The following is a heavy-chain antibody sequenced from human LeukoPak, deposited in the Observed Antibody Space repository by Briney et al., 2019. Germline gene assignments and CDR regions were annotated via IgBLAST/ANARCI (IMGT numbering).Heavy chain of an antibody. J-gene: IGHJ3*02. CDR2: IGSSGSTI. D-gene: IGHD5-18*01. V-gene: IGHV3-48*03. CDR1: GFTFSSYE. Sequence: GGSLRLSCAASGFTFSSYEMNWVRQAPGKGLEWVSYIGSSGSTIYYADSVKGRFTISRDNAKNSLYLQMNSLRAEDTAVYYCASDSYGAGLGFDIWGQGTMVTVSS. CDR3: ASDSYGAGLGFDI.